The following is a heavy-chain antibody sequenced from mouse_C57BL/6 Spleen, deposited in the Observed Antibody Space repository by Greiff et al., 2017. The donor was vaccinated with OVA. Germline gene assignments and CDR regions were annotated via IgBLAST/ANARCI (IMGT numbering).Heavy chain of an antibody. CDR1: GYTFTEYT. Sequence: QVQLQQSGAELVKPGASVKLSCKASGYTFTEYTIHWVKQRSGQGLEWIGWVYPGSGSIKYNEKFKDKATLTADKSSSTVYMELSRLTSEDSSVYCCARPGYGGYLFAYWGQGTLVTVSA. D-gene: IGHD2-3*01. CDR3: ARPGYGGYLFAY. J-gene: IGHJ3*01. CDR2: VYPGSGSI. V-gene: IGHV1-62-2*01.